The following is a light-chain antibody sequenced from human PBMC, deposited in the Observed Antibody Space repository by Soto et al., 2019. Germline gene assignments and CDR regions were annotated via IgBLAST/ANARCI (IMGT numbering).Light chain of an antibody. CDR3: SSFTDTENSYV. CDR2: EVI. V-gene: IGLV2-8*01. CDR1: SSDVGGYNY. J-gene: IGLJ1*01. Sequence: QSALTQPPSASGSPGQSVTISCTGTSSDVGGYNYVSWYQQHPGRAPKLMIYEVIKRPSGVPDRFSGSKSVNTASLTVSGLQAEDEGDYYCSSFTDTENSYVFGSGTKVTVL.